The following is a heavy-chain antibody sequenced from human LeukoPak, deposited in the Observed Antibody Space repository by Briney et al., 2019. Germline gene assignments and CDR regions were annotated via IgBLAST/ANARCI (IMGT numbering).Heavy chain of an antibody. CDR1: GGSMSRSSYY. Sequence: KPSETLSLTCTVSGGSMSRSSYYWGWIRQPPGKGLEWIGSIYFSGSTYYNPSLKSRVTISVDTSKNQFSLKLSSVTAADTAVYYCARHEMATGNFDYWGQGTLVTVSS. J-gene: IGHJ4*02. D-gene: IGHD5-24*01. CDR3: ARHEMATGNFDY. CDR2: IYFSGST. V-gene: IGHV4-39*01.